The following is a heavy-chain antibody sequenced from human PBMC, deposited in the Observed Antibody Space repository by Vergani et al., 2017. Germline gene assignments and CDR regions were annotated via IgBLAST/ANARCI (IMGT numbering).Heavy chain of an antibody. CDR2: INPNSGGT. Sequence: QVQLVQSGAEVKKPGASVKVSCKASGYTFTGYYMHWVRQPPGQGLEWMGWINPNSGGTNYAQKFQGRVTMTRDTSISTAYMKLGRLRSDDTAVYYCARVLDRGSSWFNWFDPWGLGTLVTVSS. CDR3: ARVLDRGSSWFNWFDP. J-gene: IGHJ5*02. D-gene: IGHD6-13*01. V-gene: IGHV1-2*02. CDR1: GYTFTGYY.